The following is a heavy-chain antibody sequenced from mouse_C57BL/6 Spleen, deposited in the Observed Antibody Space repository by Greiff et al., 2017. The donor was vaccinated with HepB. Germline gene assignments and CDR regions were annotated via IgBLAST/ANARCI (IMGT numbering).Heavy chain of an antibody. V-gene: IGHV5-17*01. CDR1: GFTFSDYG. J-gene: IGHJ2*01. CDR2: ISSGSSTI. Sequence: EVQVVESGGGLVKPGGSLKLSCAASGFTFSDYGMHWVRQAPEKGLEWVAYISSGSSTIYYADTVKGRFTISRDNAKNTLFLQMTSLRSEDTAMYYCARTTTVVAHYFDYWGQGTTLTVSS. D-gene: IGHD1-1*01. CDR3: ARTTTVVAHYFDY.